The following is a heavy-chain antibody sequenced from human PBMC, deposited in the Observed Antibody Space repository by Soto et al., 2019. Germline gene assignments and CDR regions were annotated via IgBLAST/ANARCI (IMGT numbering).Heavy chain of an antibody. Sequence: NPSETLSLTCTVSGASVSSGYWSWIRQPPGKGLEWIGFMYLGGSFNYNPSLTSRATISVDTSKNQFSLKLTSVTAADTAVYYCARSYYDSNGFDVEPWCQGTLVTVSS. CDR1: GASVSSGY. J-gene: IGHJ5*02. V-gene: IGHV4-59*02. CDR3: ARSYYDSNGFDVEP. CDR2: MYLGGSF. D-gene: IGHD3-16*01.